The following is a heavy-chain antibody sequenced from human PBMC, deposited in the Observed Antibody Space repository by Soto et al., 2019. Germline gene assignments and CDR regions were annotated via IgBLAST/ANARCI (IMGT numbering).Heavy chain of an antibody. CDR2: IYYSGST. CDR3: ARVGGINWFDP. J-gene: IGHJ5*02. Sequence: SATLSLTCTVSGGSISSGGYYWSWIRQHPGKGLEWIGYIYYSGSTYYNPSLKSQVTISVDTTKNQFSLKLSSVTAVDTAVYYCARVGGINWFDPWGQGTLVTVSS. CDR1: GGSISSGGYY. V-gene: IGHV4-31*01. D-gene: IGHD1-20*01.